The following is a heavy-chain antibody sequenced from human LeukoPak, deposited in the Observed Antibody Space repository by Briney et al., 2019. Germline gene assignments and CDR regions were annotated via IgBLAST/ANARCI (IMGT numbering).Heavy chain of an antibody. CDR3: ARMVRFGELLRDY. J-gene: IGHJ4*02. V-gene: IGHV4-34*01. CDR1: GGSFSGYY. D-gene: IGHD3-10*01. Sequence: SETLSLTCAVYGGSFSGYYWSWIRQPPGKGLEWIGEINHSGSTNYNPSLKGRVTISLDTSKSQFSLKLSSVTAADTAVYYCARMVRFGELLRDYWGQGTQVTVSS. CDR2: INHSGST.